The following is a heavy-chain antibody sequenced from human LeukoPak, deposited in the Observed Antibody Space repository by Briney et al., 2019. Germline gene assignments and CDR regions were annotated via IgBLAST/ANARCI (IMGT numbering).Heavy chain of an antibody. CDR3: ARAAIVVVPAAIGYYYGMDV. CDR2: ISSSSSYI. CDR1: GFTFSSYS. Sequence: GGSLRPSCAASGFTFSSYSMNWVRQAPGKGLEWVSSISSSSSYIYYADSVKGRFTISRDNAKNSLYLQMNSLRAEDTAVYYCARAAIVVVPAAIGYYYGMDVWGQGTTVTVSS. V-gene: IGHV3-21*01. D-gene: IGHD2-2*02. J-gene: IGHJ6*02.